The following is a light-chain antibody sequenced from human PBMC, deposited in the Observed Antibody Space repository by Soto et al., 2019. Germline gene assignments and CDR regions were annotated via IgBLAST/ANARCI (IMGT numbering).Light chain of an antibody. Sequence: GDRVTITCRASESISTWLAWYQQKPGKAPKLLIYGASSLESGVPPRFSGDGSGTEFTLTISSLQRDDFGTYYCQQYSHLWSFGQGTKVDNK. CDR3: QQYSHLWS. V-gene: IGKV1-5*03. J-gene: IGKJ1*01. CDR2: GAS. CDR1: ESISTW.